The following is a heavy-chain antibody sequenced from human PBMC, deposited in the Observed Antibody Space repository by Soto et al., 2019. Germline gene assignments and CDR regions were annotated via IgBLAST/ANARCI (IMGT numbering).Heavy chain of an antibody. CDR3: ATLVVGYYYFGMDV. V-gene: IGHV3-48*02. D-gene: IGHD3-22*01. CDR1: GFTFSSYS. CDR2: ISSSSSTI. J-gene: IGHJ6*04. Sequence: GGSLRLSCAASGFTFSSYSMNWVRQAPGKGREWVSYISSSSSTIYYADSVKCRFTISRDNAKNSLYLQMNSLRDEDTAVYCCATLVVGYYYFGMDVWGEGTTVTVSS.